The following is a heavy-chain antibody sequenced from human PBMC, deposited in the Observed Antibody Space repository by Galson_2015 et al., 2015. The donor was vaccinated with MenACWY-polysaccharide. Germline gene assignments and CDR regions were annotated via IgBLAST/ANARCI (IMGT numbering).Heavy chain of an antibody. CDR3: ARATFTVTTVFGY. V-gene: IGHV3-21*01. D-gene: IGHD4-17*01. CDR1: GFTFNTYG. Sequence: SLRLSCAASGFTFNTYGMNWVRQAPGKGLEWVSSISSSSTYIYYADSVKGRFTISRDNAKNSLYLQMNSLRAEDTAVYYCARATFTVTTVFGYWGQGTLVTVSS. CDR2: ISSSSTYI. J-gene: IGHJ4*02.